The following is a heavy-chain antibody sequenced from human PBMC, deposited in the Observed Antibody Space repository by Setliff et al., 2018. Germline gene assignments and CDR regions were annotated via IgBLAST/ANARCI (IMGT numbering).Heavy chain of an antibody. CDR2: IYYSGSP. CDR1: GGSIGSSGSY. D-gene: IGHD3-22*01. Sequence: LSLTCTVSGGSIGSSGSYWGWIRQLPGKGLEWIGIIYYSGSPYYNSSLKSRVTISVDTSKNQFSLRLKSVTAADTAIYYCAREGPGMAYESWGQGMLVTVSS. J-gene: IGHJ5*02. V-gene: IGHV4-39*01. CDR3: AREGPGMAYES.